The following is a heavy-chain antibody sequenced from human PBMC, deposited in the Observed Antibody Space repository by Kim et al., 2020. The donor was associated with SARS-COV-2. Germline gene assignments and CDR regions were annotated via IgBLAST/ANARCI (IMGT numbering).Heavy chain of an antibody. J-gene: IGHJ6*02. D-gene: IGHD3-3*01. Sequence: QKFQGRVTITEDESTSTAYMELSSLRSEDTAVYYCARGRFLEYDYYGMDVWGQGTTVTVSS. V-gene: IGHV1-69*01. CDR3: ARGRFLEYDYYGMDV.